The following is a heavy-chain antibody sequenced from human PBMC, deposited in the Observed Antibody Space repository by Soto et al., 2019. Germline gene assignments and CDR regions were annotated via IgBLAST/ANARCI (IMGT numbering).Heavy chain of an antibody. V-gene: IGHV3-21*01. D-gene: IGHD2-2*01. CDR1: GFTFSSYS. Sequence: GGSLRLSCAASGFTFSSYSMNWVRQAPGKGLEWVSSISGSSSYIYYADSVKGRFTISRDNAKNSLYLRMNSLRAEDTAVYYCSRGPYCSTTSCQYFDHWGQGTLVTVPQ. CDR2: ISGSSSYI. J-gene: IGHJ5*02. CDR3: SRGPYCSTTSCQYFDH.